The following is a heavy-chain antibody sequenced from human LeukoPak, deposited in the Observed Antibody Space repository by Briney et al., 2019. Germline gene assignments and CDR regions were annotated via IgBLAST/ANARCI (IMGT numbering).Heavy chain of an antibody. V-gene: IGHV1-2*02. CDR3: ASISEVWSGYYTAHHDY. Sequence: ASVKVSCKTSGYTFTDYYTHWVRQAPGQGLEWMGRINPNSGDTNYAQKFLGRVTMTRDTSISTAYMELSSLTSDDTAVYYCASISEVWSGYYTAHHDYWGQGTLVTVSS. D-gene: IGHD3-3*01. CDR1: GYTFTDYY. J-gene: IGHJ4*02. CDR2: INPNSGDT.